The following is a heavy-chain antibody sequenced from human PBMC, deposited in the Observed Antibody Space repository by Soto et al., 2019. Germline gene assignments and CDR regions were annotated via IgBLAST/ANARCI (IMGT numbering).Heavy chain of an antibody. D-gene: IGHD3-22*01. CDR2: IYYSGST. J-gene: IGHJ4*02. CDR3: GRHKYHRSGPSAY. V-gene: IGHV4-39*01. CDR1: GGSLSRSSYY. Sequence: PSGTLSLTCTVSGGSLSRSSYYWDWIRQTPEKGLEWIGSIYYSGSTYYNPSLKSRVTISVDTSKNQFSLKLSSVTAADTAVYYSGRHKYHRSGPSAYWGQGALLTVSS.